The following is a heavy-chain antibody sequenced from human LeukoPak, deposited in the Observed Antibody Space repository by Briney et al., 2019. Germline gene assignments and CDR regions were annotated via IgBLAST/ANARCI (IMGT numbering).Heavy chain of an antibody. Sequence: ASVKVSCKASGYTFTGYYMHWVRQAPGQGLEWMGWINPNSGGTNYAQKFQGRVTMTRDTSISTAYMELSRLRSDDTAVYYCARVRGIAVAGWGAFDIWGQGTMVTVSS. CDR3: ARVRGIAVAGWGAFDI. CDR1: GYTFTGYY. J-gene: IGHJ3*02. D-gene: IGHD6-19*01. CDR2: INPNSGGT. V-gene: IGHV1-2*02.